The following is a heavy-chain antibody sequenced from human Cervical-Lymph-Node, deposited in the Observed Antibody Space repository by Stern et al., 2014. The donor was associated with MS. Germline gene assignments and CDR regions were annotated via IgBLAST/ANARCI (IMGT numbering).Heavy chain of an antibody. CDR3: ARGPYNRDFFEY. CDR2: IIPVVGTA. J-gene: IGHJ4*02. D-gene: IGHD1-1*01. CDR1: GGTFSRYG. V-gene: IGHV1-69*01. Sequence: VQLEESGAEVRKPGSSVKVSCKASGGTFSRYGISWVRQAPGQGLEWMGGIIPVVGTADYAEQFQDRVTITADGSTITAYMELSSLTSADTAVYYCARGPYNRDFFEYWGQGTLVTVSS.